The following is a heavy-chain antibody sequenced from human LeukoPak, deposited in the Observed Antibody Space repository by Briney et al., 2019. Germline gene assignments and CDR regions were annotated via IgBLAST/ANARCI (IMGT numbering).Heavy chain of an antibody. CDR2: IYSGGST. J-gene: IGHJ4*02. CDR1: GFTVSSNY. D-gene: IGHD6-13*01. CDR3: ASQRGIAAAGNY. V-gene: IGHV3-53*01. Sequence: GGSLRLSCAASGFTVSSNYMSWVRQPPGKGLEWVSVIYSGGSTYYADSVKGRFTISRDNSKNTLYLQMNSLRAEDTAVYYCASQRGIAAAGNYWGQGTLVTVSS.